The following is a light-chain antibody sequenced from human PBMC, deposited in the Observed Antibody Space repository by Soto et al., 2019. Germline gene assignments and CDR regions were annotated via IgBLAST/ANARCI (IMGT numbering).Light chain of an antibody. CDR3: QQSYTTPRT. CDR1: QSISRY. V-gene: IGKV1-39*01. Sequence: DTPMTQSPSSLSASVGDRVTITCRASQSISRYLNWYQHKPGRAPKVLISAASSLQREVPSRFSGSGSGTDFTLIITSLQPEDFATYYCQQSYTTPRTFGQGTRLEIK. CDR2: AAS. J-gene: IGKJ2*01.